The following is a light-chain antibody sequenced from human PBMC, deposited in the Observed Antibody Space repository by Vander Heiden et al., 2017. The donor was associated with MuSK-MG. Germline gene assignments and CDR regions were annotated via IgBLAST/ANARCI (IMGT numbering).Light chain of an antibody. CDR3: QVWDASTDHVWV. Sequence: SYVLTQPPSVSVAPGQTARITCGGHNIGIKTVHWYQQRPGRAPVLVAYDDSDRPSGIPGRFSGSNSGNTATLTITRVEAGDEADYYCQVWDASTDHVWVFGGGTKLTVL. CDR1: NIGIKT. V-gene: IGLV3-21*02. CDR2: DDS. J-gene: IGLJ3*02.